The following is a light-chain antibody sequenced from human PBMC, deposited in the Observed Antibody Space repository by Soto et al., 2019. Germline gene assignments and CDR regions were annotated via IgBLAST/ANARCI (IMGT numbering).Light chain of an antibody. CDR2: EVN. CDR3: SSYAGNNNLL. Sequence: QSVLTQPPSASGSPGQSVTISCTGTSSDIGSYNYVSWYQQHPGKAPKLMIYEVNKRPSGVPDRFSGSKSGKTASLTVSGLQADDEADYYCSSYAGNNNLLFGGGTKLTV. V-gene: IGLV2-8*01. CDR1: SSDIGSYNY. J-gene: IGLJ2*01.